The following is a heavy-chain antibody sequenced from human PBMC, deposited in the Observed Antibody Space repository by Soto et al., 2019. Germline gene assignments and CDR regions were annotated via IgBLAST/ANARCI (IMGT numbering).Heavy chain of an antibody. V-gene: IGHV5-10-1*01. D-gene: IGHD2-8*01. CDR1: GDSFTSYW. Sequence: GGSLKISCSGSGDSFTSYWISWVRQMPGKGLEWMGRIDPSDSYTNYSPSFQGHVTISADKSISTAYLQWSSLKASDTAMYYCARLSIVLMSYGMDVWGQGTTVTVSS. J-gene: IGHJ6*02. CDR2: IDPSDSYT. CDR3: ARLSIVLMSYGMDV.